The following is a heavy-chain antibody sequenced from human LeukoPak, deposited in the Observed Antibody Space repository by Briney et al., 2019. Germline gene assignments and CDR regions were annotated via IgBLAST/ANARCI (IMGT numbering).Heavy chain of an antibody. CDR1: GYTFTSYG. J-gene: IGHJ4*02. CDR2: ISAYNGNT. D-gene: IGHD3-22*01. Sequence: ASVKVSCKASGYTFTSYGISWVRQAPGQGLEWMGWISAYNGNTNYAQKLQGRVTMTTDTSTSTAYMELRSLRSDDTAVYYCAREAYYYDSSGSSDYWGQGTLVTVSS. CDR3: AREAYYYDSSGSSDY. V-gene: IGHV1-18*01.